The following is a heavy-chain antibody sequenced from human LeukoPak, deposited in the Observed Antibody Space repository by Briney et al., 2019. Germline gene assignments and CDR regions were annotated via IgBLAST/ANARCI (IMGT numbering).Heavy chain of an antibody. D-gene: IGHD1-14*01. CDR2: INSDGSST. CDR1: GYTFSGYW. V-gene: IGHV3-74*01. Sequence: EGSLRLSCVGSGYTFSGYWMHWVRQVPGKGLVWISRINSDGSSTAYADSVKGRFTISRDNAKNTLFLQMNSLRVDDTAVYYCARDDYNRHWGQGTLVTVSS. J-gene: IGHJ4*02. CDR3: ARDDYNRH.